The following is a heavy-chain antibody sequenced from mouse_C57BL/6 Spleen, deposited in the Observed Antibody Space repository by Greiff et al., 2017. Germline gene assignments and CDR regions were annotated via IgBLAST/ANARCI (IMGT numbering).Heavy chain of an antibody. CDR2: IDPSDSET. Sequence: QVQLQQPGAELVRPGSSVKLSCKASGYTFTSYWMHWVKQRPIQGLEWIGNIDPSDSETHYNQKFKDKATLTVDKSSSTAYMQLSSLTSEDSAVDYCARVDGYYDYWGQGTTLTVSS. CDR1: GYTFTSYW. J-gene: IGHJ2*01. D-gene: IGHD2-3*01. CDR3: ARVDGYYDY. V-gene: IGHV1-52*01.